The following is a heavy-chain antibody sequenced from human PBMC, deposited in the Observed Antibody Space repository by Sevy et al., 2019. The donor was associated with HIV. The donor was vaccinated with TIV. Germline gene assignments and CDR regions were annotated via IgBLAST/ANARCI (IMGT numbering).Heavy chain of an antibody. CDR3: ARDKSSMVREGGAFDI. Sequence: GGSLRLSCAASGFTFSSYAMHWVRQAPGKGLEWVAVISYDGSNKYYADSVKGRFTISRDNSKNTLYLQMNSLRAEETAVYYCARDKSSMVREGGAFDIWGQGTMVTVSS. J-gene: IGHJ3*02. D-gene: IGHD3-10*01. CDR1: GFTFSSYA. CDR2: ISYDGSNK. V-gene: IGHV3-30-3*01.